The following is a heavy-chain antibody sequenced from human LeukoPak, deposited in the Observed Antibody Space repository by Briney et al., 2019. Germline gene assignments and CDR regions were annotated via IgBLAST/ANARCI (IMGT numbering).Heavy chain of an antibody. V-gene: IGHV4-31*03. CDR1: GGSISSGGYY. CDR3: ARGVVRRGVKTNRYCSSTSCPPPRQYGMDV. Sequence: PSETLSLTCTVSGGSISSGGYYWSWIRQHPGKGLEWIGYIYYSGSTYYNPSLKSRVTISVDTSKNQFSLKLSSVTAADTAVYYCARGVVRRGVKTNRYCSSTSCPPPRQYGMDVWGQGTTVTVSS. D-gene: IGHD2-2*01. CDR2: IYYSGST. J-gene: IGHJ6*02.